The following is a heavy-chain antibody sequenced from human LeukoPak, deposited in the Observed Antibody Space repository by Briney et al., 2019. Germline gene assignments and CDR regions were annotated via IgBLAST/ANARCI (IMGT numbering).Heavy chain of an antibody. CDR2: ISAYNGNT. J-gene: IGHJ6*02. CDR1: GYTFTSYG. D-gene: IGHD3-3*01. Sequence: ASVKVSCKASGYTFTSYGISWVRQAPGQGLEWMRWISAYNGNTNYAQKLQGRVTMTTDTSTSTAYMELRSLRSDDTAVYYCARGSGLRFLEWLSFGAGGMDVWGQGTTVTVSS. CDR3: ARGSGLRFLEWLSFGAGGMDV. V-gene: IGHV1-18*01.